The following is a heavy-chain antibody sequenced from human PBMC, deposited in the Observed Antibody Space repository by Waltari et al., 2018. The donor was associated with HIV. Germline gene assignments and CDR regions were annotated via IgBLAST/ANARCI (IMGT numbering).Heavy chain of an antibody. CDR1: GFTFSSYA. CDR3: AKIDYDFWSGPDY. J-gene: IGHJ4*02. V-gene: IGHV3-23*01. CDR2: ISGSGGST. Sequence: EVQLLESGGGLVQHGGSLRLSRAASGFTFSSYAMSWVRQATGKGLEWVSAISGSGGSTYYADSVKGRFTISRDNSKNTLYLQMNSLRAEDTAVYYCAKIDYDFWSGPDYWGQGTLVTVSS. D-gene: IGHD3-3*01.